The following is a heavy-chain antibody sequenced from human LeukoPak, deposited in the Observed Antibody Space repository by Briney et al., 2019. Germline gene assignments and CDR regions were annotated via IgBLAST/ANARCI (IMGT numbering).Heavy chain of an antibody. D-gene: IGHD2-15*01. V-gene: IGHV3-30-3*01. Sequence: GRSLRLSCAASGFTFSSYAMHWVRQAPGKGLEWVAVISYDGSNKYYADSVKGRFTISRDNSKNTLYLQMNSLRAEDTAVYYCARDYCSGGSCYQDYWGQGTLATVPS. CDR1: GFTFSSYA. CDR3: ARDYCSGGSCYQDY. CDR2: ISYDGSNK. J-gene: IGHJ4*02.